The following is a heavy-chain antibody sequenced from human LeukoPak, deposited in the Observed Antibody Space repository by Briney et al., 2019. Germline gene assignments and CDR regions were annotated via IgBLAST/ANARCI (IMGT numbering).Heavy chain of an antibody. Sequence: GESLKISCKGSGYRFTSYWIGWVRQVPGKGLEWMGIIYPGDSDTRYSPSFQGQVTISADESISTAYLQWSSLKASDTAMYYCGRGGYYSGGIFYYYFDYWGQGTLVTVSS. D-gene: IGHD2-15*01. CDR1: GYRFTSYW. CDR3: GRGGYYSGGIFYYYFDY. V-gene: IGHV5-51*01. J-gene: IGHJ4*02. CDR2: IYPGDSDT.